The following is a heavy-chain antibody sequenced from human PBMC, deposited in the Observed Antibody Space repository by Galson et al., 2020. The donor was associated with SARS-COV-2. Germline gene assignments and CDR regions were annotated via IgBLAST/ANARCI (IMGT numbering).Heavy chain of an antibody. D-gene: IGHD6-19*01. J-gene: IGHJ4*02. V-gene: IGHV3-7*01. Sequence: GGSLRLSCEVSGFTFNDVWMSWFRQAPGKGLEWVANIKGDGSETNYADFVKGRFSISRDNAANSLYLQMNSLRVEDSAVYYCSGEGWQGGYWGQGTRVTVSS. CDR1: GFTFNDVW. CDR3: SGEGWQGGY. CDR2: IKGDGSET.